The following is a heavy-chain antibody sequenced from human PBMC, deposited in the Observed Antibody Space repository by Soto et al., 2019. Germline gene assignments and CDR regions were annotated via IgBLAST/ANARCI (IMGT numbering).Heavy chain of an antibody. J-gene: IGHJ5*02. V-gene: IGHV4-34*01. CDR3: ARDGSSTAKWIDP. CDR2: INHSGST. CDR1: GGSFSGYY. Sequence: SETLSLTCAVYGGSFSGYYWSWIRQPPGKGLEWMGEINHSGSTNYNPSLKSRVTISVDTSKNQFSLKLSSVTAADTTVYYCARDGSSTAKWIDPWGRGTQVTV. D-gene: IGHD2-2*01.